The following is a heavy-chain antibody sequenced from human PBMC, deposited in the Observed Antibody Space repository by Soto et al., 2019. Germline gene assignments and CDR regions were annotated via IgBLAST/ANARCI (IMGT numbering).Heavy chain of an antibody. CDR2: IYYLGST. V-gene: IGHV4-59*01. CDR1: GGSMSEYF. J-gene: IGHJ4*02. Sequence: QVQLQESGPGQVKPSETLSLTCSVSGGSMSEYFWSWIRQSPGKGLEWIGYIYYLGSTDYNPSLKIRVTISVDTSKRQFSLRLTSVTAADTAVYYCARDGYDGSGSPYPAYWGPGTQVTVSS. CDR3: ARDGYDGSGSPYPAY. D-gene: IGHD3-10*01.